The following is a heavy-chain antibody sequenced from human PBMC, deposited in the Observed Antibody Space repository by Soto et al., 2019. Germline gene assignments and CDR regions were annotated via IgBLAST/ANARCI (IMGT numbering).Heavy chain of an antibody. J-gene: IGHJ6*02. CDR1: GYTFTSYD. D-gene: IGHD3-3*01. Sequence: VASVKVSCKAAGYTFTSYDINWVRQATGQGLEWMGWMNPNSGNTGYAQKFQGRVTMTRNTSISTAYMELSSLRSEDTAVYYCARGQRFLEWLSEYYYYGMDVWGQGTTVTVSS. V-gene: IGHV1-8*01. CDR2: MNPNSGNT. CDR3: ARGQRFLEWLSEYYYYGMDV.